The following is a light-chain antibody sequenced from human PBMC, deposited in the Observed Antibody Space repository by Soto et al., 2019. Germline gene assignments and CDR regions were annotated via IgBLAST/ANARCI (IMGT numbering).Light chain of an antibody. CDR2: GNT. V-gene: IGLV1-40*01. CDR1: SSNIGAGCD. Sequence: QSVLTQPPSVSGAPGQRVTMSCNGSSSNIGAGCDVHWYQHLPGTAPKLLIYGNTNRPSGVPDRFSGSKSGTSASLAITWLQAEDEADYYCQSYDTSLSGPVVFGGGTKLTVL. J-gene: IGLJ2*01. CDR3: QSYDTSLSGPVV.